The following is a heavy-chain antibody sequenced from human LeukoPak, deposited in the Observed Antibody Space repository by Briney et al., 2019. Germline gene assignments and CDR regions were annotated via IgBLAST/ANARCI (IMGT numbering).Heavy chain of an antibody. CDR1: GGSFSGYY. J-gene: IGHJ4*02. V-gene: IGHV4-34*01. Sequence: PETLSLTCAVYGGSFSGYYWSWIRQPPGKGLEWIGEINHSGSTNYNPSLKSRVTISVDTSKNQLSLKLSSVTAADTAVYYCARGGIQLRDYWGQGTLVTVSS. CDR2: INHSGST. CDR3: ARGGIQLRDY. D-gene: IGHD5-18*01.